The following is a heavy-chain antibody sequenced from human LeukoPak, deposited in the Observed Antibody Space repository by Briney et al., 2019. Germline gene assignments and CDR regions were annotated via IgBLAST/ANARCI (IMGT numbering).Heavy chain of an antibody. CDR2: IYYSGST. CDR3: ASPGAEYAGAFDI. D-gene: IGHD2-2*01. J-gene: IGHJ3*02. CDR1: GGSISSYY. V-gene: IGHV4-59*01. Sequence: SETLSLTCTVSGGSISSYYWSWIRQPPGKGLEWIGYIYYSGSTNYNPSLKSRVTISVDTSKNQFSLKLSSVTAADTAVYYCASPGAEYAGAFDIWGQGTMVTVSS.